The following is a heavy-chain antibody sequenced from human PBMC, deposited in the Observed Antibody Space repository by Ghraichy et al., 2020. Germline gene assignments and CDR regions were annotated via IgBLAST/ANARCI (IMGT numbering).Heavy chain of an antibody. CDR3: TTLLGPMVRGSY. J-gene: IGHJ4*02. Sequence: GGSLRLSCAASGFTFGDYAMNWFRQAPGKGLEWVSLIRSKTYGGTTEYAASVKGRFTILRDDSKSIAYLQMDSLKTEDTAVYYCTTLLGPMVRGSYWGQGTLVTVSS. CDR1: GFTFGDYA. V-gene: IGHV3-49*03. CDR2: IRSKTYGGTT. D-gene: IGHD3-10*01.